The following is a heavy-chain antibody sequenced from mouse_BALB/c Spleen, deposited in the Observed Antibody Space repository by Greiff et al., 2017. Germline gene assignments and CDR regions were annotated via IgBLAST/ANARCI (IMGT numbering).Heavy chain of an antibody. V-gene: IGHV3-6*02. D-gene: IGHD1-1*01. Sequence: EVKLMESGPGLVKPSQSLSLTCSVTGYSITSGYYWNWIRQFPGNKLEWMGYISYDGSNNYNPSLKNRISITRDTSKNQFFLKLNSVTTEDTATYYCARVGSFFDYWGQGTTLTVSS. CDR3: ARVGSFFDY. J-gene: IGHJ2*01. CDR2: ISYDGSN. CDR1: GYSITSGYY.